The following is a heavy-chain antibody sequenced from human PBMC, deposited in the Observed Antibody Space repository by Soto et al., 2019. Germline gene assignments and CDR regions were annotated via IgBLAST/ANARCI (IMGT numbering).Heavy chain of an antibody. CDR1: GGSIRSGGYY. Sequence: QVQLQESGPGLVKPSQTLSLTCTVSGGSIRSGGYYWSWIRQHPGKGLEWSGYIYYSGSTYYNPSLMSRVTISVDPSNNQFSLKMSSVTAAVTAVYYCARDYGDYVLDYWSQGTLVTVSS. CDR2: IYYSGST. V-gene: IGHV4-31*03. J-gene: IGHJ4*02. CDR3: ARDYGDYVLDY. D-gene: IGHD4-17*01.